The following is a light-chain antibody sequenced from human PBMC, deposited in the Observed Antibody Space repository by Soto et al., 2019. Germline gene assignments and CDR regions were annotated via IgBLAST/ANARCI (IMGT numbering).Light chain of an antibody. CDR2: DVN. V-gene: IGLV2-14*03. CDR3: TSSTSGSLYV. Sequence: QSVLTQPASVSGSPGQSITISCTETSSDVGEYKYVSWYQQHPGTAPKLIIYDVNYRPSGVSNRFSGSKSGNTASLTISGLQAEDEADYFCTSSTSGSLYVFGTGTKVTVL. CDR1: SSDVGEYKY. J-gene: IGLJ1*01.